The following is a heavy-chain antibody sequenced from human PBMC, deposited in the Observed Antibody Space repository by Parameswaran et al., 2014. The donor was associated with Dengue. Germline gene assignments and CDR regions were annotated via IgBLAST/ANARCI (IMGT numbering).Heavy chain of an antibody. CDR3: AKELVRGTRRGYYFDS. CDR2: ISSNGGST. J-gene: IGHJ4*02. D-gene: IGHD3-16*01. V-gene: IGHV3-64*04. Sequence: WIRQPPGKGLEYVSAISSNGGSTYYADSVKGRFTISRDNSKNTLYLQVNSLRAEDTAVYYCAKELVRGTRRGYYFDSWGQGTLVTVSS.